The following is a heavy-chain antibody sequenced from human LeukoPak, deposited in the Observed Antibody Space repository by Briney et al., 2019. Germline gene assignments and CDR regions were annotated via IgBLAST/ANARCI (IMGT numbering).Heavy chain of an antibody. CDR2: ISSSGSTI. J-gene: IGHJ4*02. CDR3: ARDAHYYDTSGYFRAPFDY. V-gene: IGHV3-48*03. D-gene: IGHD3-22*01. CDR1: GFTFSSYE. Sequence: LPGGSLRLSCAASGFTFSSYEMNWVRQAPGKGLEWVSYISSSGSTIYYADSVKGRFTISRDNAKNSLYLQMNSLRAEDTAVYYARDAHYYDTSGYFRAPFDYWGQGTLVTVSS.